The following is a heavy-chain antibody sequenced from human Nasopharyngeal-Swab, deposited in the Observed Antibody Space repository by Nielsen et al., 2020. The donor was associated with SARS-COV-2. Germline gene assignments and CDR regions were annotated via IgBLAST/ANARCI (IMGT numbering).Heavy chain of an antibody. V-gene: IGHV3-23*01. J-gene: IGHJ6*02. CDR1: GFTFSSYA. CDR2: ISGDNENT. D-gene: IGHD5-12*01. CDR3: AKDRDSGDDSDDYYHYYGMDV. Sequence: GESLKISCAASGFTFSSYAMHWVRQGPGKGLEWVSVISGDNENTYYADSVRGRFTISRDNSKNTVSLQMNSLRAEDTAIYYCAKDRDSGDDSDDYYHYYGMDVWGQGTTVTVSS.